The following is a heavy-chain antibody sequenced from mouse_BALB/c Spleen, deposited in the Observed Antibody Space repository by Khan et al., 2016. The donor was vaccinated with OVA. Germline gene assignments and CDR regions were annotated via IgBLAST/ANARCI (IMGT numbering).Heavy chain of an antibody. J-gene: IGHJ2*01. CDR1: GYTFTEYI. Sequence: QVQLKESGAELVKPGASLKLSCTASGYTFTEYIIHWLKQRSGQGLEWIGWFYPGGTTIKYNEKFKDKATLTADKSSSTVYMELSSLTSEDSAVYIWARHEDYGNWLDYWGQGTTLTVSS. D-gene: IGHD2-1*01. CDR2: FYPGGTTI. CDR3: ARHEDYGNWLDY. V-gene: IGHV1-62-2*01.